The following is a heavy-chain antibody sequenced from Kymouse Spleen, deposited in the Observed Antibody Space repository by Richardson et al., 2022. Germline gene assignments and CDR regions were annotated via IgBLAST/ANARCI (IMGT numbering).Heavy chain of an antibody. CDR1: GGSFSGYY. J-gene: IGHJ6*02. Sequence: QVQLQQWGAGLLKPSETLSLTCAVYGGSFSGYYWSWIRQPPGKGLEWIGEINHSGSTNYNPSLKSRVTISVDTSKNQFSLKLSSVTAADTAVYYCASLTVPGGMDVWGQGTTVTVSS. V-gene: IGHV4-34*01. CDR2: INHSGST. CDR3: ASLTVPGGMDV. D-gene: IGHD4-17*01,IGHD4-23*01.